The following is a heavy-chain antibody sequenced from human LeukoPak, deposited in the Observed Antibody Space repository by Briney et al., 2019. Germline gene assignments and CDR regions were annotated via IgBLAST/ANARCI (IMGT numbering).Heavy chain of an antibody. CDR1: GFTFSSYE. Sequence: GGALRLSCAASGFTFSSYEMNWVRQAPGKGLEWISYISSSNTIYYADSVKGRFTISRDNANNSLYLQMNSLRAEDTAVYYCARDHYYGSGSFDYWGQGTLVAVSS. CDR3: ARDHYYGSGSFDY. CDR2: ISSSNTI. V-gene: IGHV3-48*03. D-gene: IGHD3-10*01. J-gene: IGHJ4*02.